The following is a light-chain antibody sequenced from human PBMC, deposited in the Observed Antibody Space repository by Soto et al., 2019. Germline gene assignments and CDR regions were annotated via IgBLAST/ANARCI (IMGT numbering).Light chain of an antibody. CDR3: SSYTSSNTVV. CDR2: DVS. J-gene: IGLJ2*01. V-gene: IGLV2-14*01. CDR1: SSDVGGYNY. Sequence: QSVLTQPASVSGSAGQSITISCTGTSSDVGGYNYVSWYQQHPGKAPKLMIYDVSNRPSGGSNRFSGSKSGNTASLTISGLQAEDEADYYCSSYTSSNTVVFGGGTKLTVL.